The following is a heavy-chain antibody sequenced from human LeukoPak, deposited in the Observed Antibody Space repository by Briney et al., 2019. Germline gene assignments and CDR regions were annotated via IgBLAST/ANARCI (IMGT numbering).Heavy chain of an antibody. CDR3: ARDRDGANSNWFDP. CDR1: GGSISSANFY. Sequence: PSETLSLTCTVSGGSISSANFYWNWIRQHPPPGKGLEWIGSIYFNGNTLYNPSLKSRLTISIDTSKNQFSLKLTSLTAADTAMYYCARDRDGANSNWFDPWGQGTLVTVSS. J-gene: IGHJ5*02. V-gene: IGHV4-31*03. D-gene: IGHD4-23*01. CDR2: IYFNGNT.